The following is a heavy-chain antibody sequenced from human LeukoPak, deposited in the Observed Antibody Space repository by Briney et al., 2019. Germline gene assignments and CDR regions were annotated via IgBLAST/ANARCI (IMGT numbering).Heavy chain of an antibody. CDR2: IYYSGST. Sequence: SETLSLTCTVSGGSISSYSWSWIRQPPGKGLEYIGYIYYSGSTNYNPPLKSRVTISVDTSKNQFSLNLSSVTATDTAVYYCARASNIVVVPAALGWFDPWGQGTLVTVSS. CDR1: GGSISSYS. V-gene: IGHV4-59*01. CDR3: ARASNIVVVPAALGWFDP. D-gene: IGHD2-2*01. J-gene: IGHJ5*02.